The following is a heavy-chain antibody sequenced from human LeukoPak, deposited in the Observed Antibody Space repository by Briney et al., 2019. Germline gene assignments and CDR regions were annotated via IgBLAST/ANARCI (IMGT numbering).Heavy chain of an antibody. D-gene: IGHD3-22*01. CDR3: ARVKRYYYDSSGYSDY. CDR1: GFTYSDYY. V-gene: IGHV3-11*01. J-gene: IGHJ4*02. Sequence: GGSLRLSCAASGFTYSDYYMSWIRQAPGKGLEWVSYISSSGSTIYYADSVKGRFTISRDNAKNSLYLQMNSLRAEDTAVYYCARVKRYYYDSSGYSDYWGQGTLVTVSS. CDR2: ISSSGSTI.